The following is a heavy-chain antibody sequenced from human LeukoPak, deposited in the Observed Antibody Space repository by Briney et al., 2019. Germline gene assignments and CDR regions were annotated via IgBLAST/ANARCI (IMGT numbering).Heavy chain of an antibody. CDR1: GGSIGSGDYF. Sequence: PSETLTLTCTVSGGSIGSGDYFWPWIRQPPGKGLEWIGSVHFTGTYLNPSLKSRATLSIDTSRNQISLKLSSVTAADTAVYFCAKSVVVVTAIEGPWGPGTLVTVSS. CDR3: AKSVVVVTAIEGP. V-gene: IGHV4-39*07. J-gene: IGHJ5*02. CDR2: VHFTGT. D-gene: IGHD2-21*02.